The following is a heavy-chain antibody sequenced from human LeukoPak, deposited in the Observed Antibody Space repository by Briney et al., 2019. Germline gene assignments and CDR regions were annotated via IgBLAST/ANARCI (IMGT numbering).Heavy chain of an antibody. CDR2: ISYDGSNK. J-gene: IGHJ4*02. Sequence: GGSLRLSCAASGFTFSSYGMHWVRRAPGKGLEWVAVISYDGSNKYYADSVKGRFTISRDNSKNTLYLQMNSLRAEDTAVYYCAKPLGSYYFDYWGQGTLVTVSS. D-gene: IGHD1-26*01. CDR1: GFTFSSYG. V-gene: IGHV3-30*18. CDR3: AKPLGSYYFDY.